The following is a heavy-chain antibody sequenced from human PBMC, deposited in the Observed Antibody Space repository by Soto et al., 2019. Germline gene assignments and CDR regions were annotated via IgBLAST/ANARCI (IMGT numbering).Heavy chain of an antibody. CDR2: INHSGST. CDR3: ARRRLRYYDSSGLDY. Sequence: SETLSLTCAVYGGSFSGYYWSWIRQPPGKGLEWIGEINHSGSTNYNPSLKSRVTISVDTSKNQFSLKLSSVTAADTAVYYCARRRLRYYDSSGLDYWGQGTLVT. V-gene: IGHV4-34*01. J-gene: IGHJ4*02. D-gene: IGHD3-22*01. CDR1: GGSFSGYY.